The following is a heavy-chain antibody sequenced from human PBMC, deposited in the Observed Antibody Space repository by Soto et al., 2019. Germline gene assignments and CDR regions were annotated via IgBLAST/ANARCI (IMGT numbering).Heavy chain of an antibody. D-gene: IGHD6-13*01. CDR2: ISYDGSNK. Sequence: QVQLVESGGGVVQPGRSLRLSCAASGFTFSSYAVHWVRQAPGKGLEWVAVISYDGSNKYYADSVKGRFTISRDNSKNTLYLQMNSLRAEDTAVYYCARDRGSSWLHFDYWGQGTLVTVSS. CDR3: ARDRGSSWLHFDY. J-gene: IGHJ4*02. V-gene: IGHV3-30-3*01. CDR1: GFTFSSYA.